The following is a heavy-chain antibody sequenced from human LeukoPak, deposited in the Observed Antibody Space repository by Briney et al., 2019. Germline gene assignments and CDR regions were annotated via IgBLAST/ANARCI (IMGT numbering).Heavy chain of an antibody. CDR2: IYTSGST. V-gene: IGHV4-39*07. Sequence: PSETLSLTCTVSGGSISSSSYYWGWIRQPPGKGLEWIGRIYTSGSTNYNPSLKSRVTMSVDTSKNQFSLKLSSVTAADTAVYYCARGFPGSWTASYYYYYMDVWGKGTTVTISS. D-gene: IGHD3-10*01. J-gene: IGHJ6*03. CDR1: GGSISSSSYY. CDR3: ARGFPGSWTASYYYYYMDV.